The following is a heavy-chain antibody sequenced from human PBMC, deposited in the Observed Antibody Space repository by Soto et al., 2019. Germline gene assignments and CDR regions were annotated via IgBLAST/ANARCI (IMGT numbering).Heavy chain of an antibody. J-gene: IGHJ5*02. D-gene: IGHD3-3*01. V-gene: IGHV1-69*06. CDR1: GGTFSSYA. CDR3: ARDAGVLRLSMFDP. Sequence: SVKVSCKASGGTFSSYAISWVRQAPGQGLEWMGGIIPIFGTANYAQKFQGRVTITADKSTSTAYMELSSLRSEDTAVYYCARDAGVLRLSMFDPWGQGTLVTVSS. CDR2: IIPIFGTA.